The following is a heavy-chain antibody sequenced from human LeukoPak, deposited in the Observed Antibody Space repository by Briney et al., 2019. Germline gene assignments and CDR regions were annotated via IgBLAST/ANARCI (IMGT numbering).Heavy chain of an antibody. Sequence: GASVKVSCKASGGTFSSYYMHWVRQAPGQGLEWMGWINPNSGGTNYAQKFQGRVTMTRDTSISTAYMELSSLRSEDTAVYYCASSTDGYSSGWYKWGQGTLVTVSS. CDR2: INPNSGGT. CDR3: ASSTDGYSSGWYK. CDR1: GGTFSSYY. J-gene: IGHJ4*02. V-gene: IGHV1-2*02. D-gene: IGHD6-19*01.